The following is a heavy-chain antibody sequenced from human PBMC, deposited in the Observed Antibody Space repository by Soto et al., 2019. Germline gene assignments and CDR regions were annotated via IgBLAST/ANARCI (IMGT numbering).Heavy chain of an antibody. J-gene: IGHJ4*02. CDR3: TRDGRGLGRLSLFEY. CDR1: AFTFSTYW. V-gene: IGHV3-7*03. D-gene: IGHD2-21*02. CDR2: IKQDGSEK. Sequence: GSLRLSCAASAFTFSTYWMSWVRQAPGKGLEWVANIKQDGSEKYYVDSVKGRFTISRDNAKNSLYLQMNSLRIEDTAVYYCTRDGRGLGRLSLFEYWGQGVLVTVSS.